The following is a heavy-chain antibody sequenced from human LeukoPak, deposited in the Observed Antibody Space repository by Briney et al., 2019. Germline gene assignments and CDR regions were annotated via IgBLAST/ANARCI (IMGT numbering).Heavy chain of an antibody. V-gene: IGHV3-21*01. CDR3: ARDLDSSGLDY. J-gene: IGHJ4*02. D-gene: IGHD3-22*01. CDR2: ISSSSSYI. Sequence: GGSLRLSCAASGFTFSSYSMNWVRQAPGKGLEWVSSISSSSSYIYYAGSVKGRFTISSDNAKNSLYLQMNSLRAEDTAVYYCARDLDSSGLDYWGQGTLVTVSS. CDR1: GFTFSSYS.